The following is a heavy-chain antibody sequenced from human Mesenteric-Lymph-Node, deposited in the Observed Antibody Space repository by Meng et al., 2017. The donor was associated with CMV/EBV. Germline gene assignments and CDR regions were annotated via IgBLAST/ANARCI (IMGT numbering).Heavy chain of an antibody. J-gene: IGHJ4*02. Sequence: GESLKISCAASGFTFSSYWMSWVRQAPGKGLEWVANIKQDGSEKYYVDSVKGRFTISRDNSKNTLYLQMNSLRAEDTAVYYCARDMVRGVMAGFLGYWGQGTLVTVSS. D-gene: IGHD3-10*01. CDR2: IKQDGSEK. CDR1: GFTFSSYW. V-gene: IGHV3-7*01. CDR3: ARDMVRGVMAGFLGY.